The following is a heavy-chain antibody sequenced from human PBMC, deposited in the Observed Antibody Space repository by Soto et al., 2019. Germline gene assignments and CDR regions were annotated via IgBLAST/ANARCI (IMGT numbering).Heavy chain of an antibody. CDR1: GGTFSNYA. D-gene: IGHD3-10*01. V-gene: IGHV1-69*13. Sequence: GASVKVSCKASGGTFSNYAISWVRQAPGQRLEWMGRIIPIFGTANYAQKFQGRVTITADESTSTAYMELSSLRSDDTAVYYCARGVGSGSYYNQYNWFDPWGQGTLVTVSS. CDR2: IIPIFGTA. J-gene: IGHJ5*02. CDR3: ARGVGSGSYYNQYNWFDP.